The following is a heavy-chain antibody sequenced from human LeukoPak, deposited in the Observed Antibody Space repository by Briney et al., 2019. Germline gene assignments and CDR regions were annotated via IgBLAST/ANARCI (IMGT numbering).Heavy chain of an antibody. J-gene: IGHJ4*02. D-gene: IGHD5-12*01. Sequence: GGSLKLFCAASGVTFSSHGMHWVRPAPGKGLELVALLSCDGNDKLYRASVKGRFTISSDDSKSTLYLQMNSLRAEDTAVYYCATKVIRGDRGDDYDDWGQGTLVTVSS. V-gene: IGHV3-30*03. CDR3: ATKVIRGDRGDDYDD. CDR1: GVTFSSHG. CDR2: LSCDGNDK.